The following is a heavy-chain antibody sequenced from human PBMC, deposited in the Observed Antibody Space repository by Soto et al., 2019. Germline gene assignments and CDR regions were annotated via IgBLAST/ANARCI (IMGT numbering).Heavy chain of an antibody. CDR3: ARVIAARRNPNPKEYYYYMDV. CDR1: GGSFSGYY. D-gene: IGHD6-6*01. J-gene: IGHJ6*03. V-gene: IGHV4-34*01. Sequence: PSETLSLTCAVYGGSFSGYYWSWIRQPPGKGLEWIGEINHSGSTNYNPSLKSRVTISVDTSKNQFSLKLSSVTAADTAVYYCARVIAARRNPNPKEYYYYMDVWVKGTTVTVSS. CDR2: INHSGST.